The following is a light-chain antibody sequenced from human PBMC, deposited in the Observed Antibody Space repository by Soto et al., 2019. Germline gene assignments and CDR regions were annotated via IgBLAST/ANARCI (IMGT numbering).Light chain of an antibody. CDR1: KSVGKY. CDR2: DVS. V-gene: IGKV3-11*01. Sequence: EIVLTQSPATLSLSPGDRATLSCRASKSVGKYLAWYQQKPGQLPRLLIYDVSNRATGIPARFSGTGSGTDFTLTISTLEPEDFAVYYCQQRSNFGQGTRLEIK. CDR3: QQRSN. J-gene: IGKJ5*01.